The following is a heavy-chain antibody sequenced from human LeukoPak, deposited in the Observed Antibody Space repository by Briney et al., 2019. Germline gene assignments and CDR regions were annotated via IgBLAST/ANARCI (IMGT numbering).Heavy chain of an antibody. V-gene: IGHV1-69*13. Sequence: SVKVSCTASGGTFSSYAISWVRQAPGQGLEWMGGIIPIFGTANYAQKLQGRVTITADESTSTAYMELSSLRSEDTAVYYCARDPEGYDYVWGSYRSNWFDPWGQGTLVTVSS. CDR2: IIPIFGTA. CDR1: GGTFSSYA. J-gene: IGHJ5*02. D-gene: IGHD3-16*02. CDR3: ARDPEGYDYVWGSYRSNWFDP.